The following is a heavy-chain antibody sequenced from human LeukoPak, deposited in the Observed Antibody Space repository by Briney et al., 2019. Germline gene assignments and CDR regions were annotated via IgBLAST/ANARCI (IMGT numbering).Heavy chain of an antibody. D-gene: IGHD1-26*01. CDR3: ARGARTTVVGATIPLYYFDY. Sequence: PGGSLRLSCAASGFTFDDYAMHWVRQAPGKGLEWVSGISWNSGSIGYADSVKGRFTISRDNAKNSLYLQMNSLRAEDTAVYYCARGARTTVVGATIPLYYFDYWGQGTLVTVSS. CDR1: GFTFDDYA. CDR2: ISWNSGSI. J-gene: IGHJ4*02. V-gene: IGHV3-9*01.